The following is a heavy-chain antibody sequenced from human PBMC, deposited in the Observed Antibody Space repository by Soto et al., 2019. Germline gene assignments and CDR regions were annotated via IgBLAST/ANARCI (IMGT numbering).Heavy chain of an antibody. CDR2: ISRTSLYI. D-gene: IGHD2-15*01. Sequence: GGSLRLSCAASVFTLSTYSMNWVHQAPGKGLEWVSSISRTSLYIYYADSVKGRFTISRDNAKNSLYLQMNSLRADDTAVYYCARDRCSGDSCYHFDYWGQGTLVTVSS. CDR3: ARDRCSGDSCYHFDY. J-gene: IGHJ4*02. CDR1: VFTLSTYS. V-gene: IGHV3-21*01.